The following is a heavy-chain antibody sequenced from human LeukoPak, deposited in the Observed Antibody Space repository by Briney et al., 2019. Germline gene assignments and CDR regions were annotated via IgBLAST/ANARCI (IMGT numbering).Heavy chain of an antibody. J-gene: IGHJ4*02. V-gene: IGHV3-23*01. Sequence: PGGSLRLSCAASGFTFSNYAMSWVRQAAGKGLEWVSTITPGGTTFYADSVKGRFTISRDNSQNTLYLQMNSLRVEDTAVYYCAKKGAYSNSAPGNYFDYWGQGTLVTVSS. CDR3: AKKGAYSNSAPGNYFDY. D-gene: IGHD4-4*01. CDR2: ITPGGTT. CDR1: GFTFSNYA.